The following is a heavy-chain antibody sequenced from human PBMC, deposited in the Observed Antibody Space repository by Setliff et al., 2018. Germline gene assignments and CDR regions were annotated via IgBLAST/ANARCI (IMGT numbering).Heavy chain of an antibody. CDR1: GFTFTNYI. D-gene: IGHD5-18*01. Sequence: PGGSLRLSCAASGFTFTNYIIHWVRQAPGKGLEWVAVMSLDETNKYYADSVKGRFTISRDNSKNTLYLQMNSLRAEDTAVYYCARDFLIRGYSYGTDYWGQGTLVTVS. J-gene: IGHJ4*02. CDR3: ARDFLIRGYSYGTDY. V-gene: IGHV3-30-3*01. CDR2: MSLDETNK.